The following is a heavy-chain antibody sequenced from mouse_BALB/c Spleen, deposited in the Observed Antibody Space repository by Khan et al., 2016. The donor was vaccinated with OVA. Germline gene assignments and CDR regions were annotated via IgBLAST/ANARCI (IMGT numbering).Heavy chain of an antibody. CDR2: ISYSGST. V-gene: IGHV3-2*02. CDR1: GYSITSDYA. Sequence: EVQLQESGPGLVKPSQSLSLTCTVTGYSITSDYAWNWIRQFPGNKLELMGYISYSGSTCYNQSLKSRLSLTRDTSTNTFSLQLNSVTTEDTATYYCARLEYFGHWYFDVWGAGTTVTVSS. J-gene: IGHJ1*01. CDR3: ARLEYFGHWYFDV.